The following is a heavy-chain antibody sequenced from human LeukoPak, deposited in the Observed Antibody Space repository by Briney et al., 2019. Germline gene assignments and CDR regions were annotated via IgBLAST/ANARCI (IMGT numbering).Heavy chain of an antibody. CDR1: GFTVSSNY. V-gene: IGHV3-53*01. Sequence: GGSLRLSCAASGFTVSSNYMSWVRQAPGKGLEWVSVIYSGGSTYYADSVKGRFTISRDNSKNTLYLQMNSLRAEDTAVYYCARDVYYYYGMDVWGQGTTVTVPS. CDR3: ARDVYYYYGMDV. CDR2: IYSGGST. J-gene: IGHJ6*02.